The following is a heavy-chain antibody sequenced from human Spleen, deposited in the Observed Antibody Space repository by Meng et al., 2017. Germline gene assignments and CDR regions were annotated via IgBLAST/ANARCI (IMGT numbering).Heavy chain of an antibody. D-gene: IGHD3-10*01. Sequence: SVKVSCKASGGTFSRYVISWVRQALGQGLEWMGGIIPIFRTANYAQKFQGRVTITADESTTTVYMELSSLRSEDTAVYYCSRGMHSKFTYYSGSGSPENHYFDYWGQGTLVTVSS. CDR1: GGTFSRYV. CDR3: SRGMHSKFTYYSGSGSPENHYFDY. CDR2: IIPIFRTA. V-gene: IGHV1-69*13. J-gene: IGHJ4*02.